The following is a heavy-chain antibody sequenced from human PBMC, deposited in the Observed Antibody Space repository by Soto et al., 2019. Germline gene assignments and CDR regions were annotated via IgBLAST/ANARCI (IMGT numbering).Heavy chain of an antibody. Sequence: PGESLKISCKGSGYSFSNYWIAWVRQMPGKGLEWMGIIFPADSDTKYSPSFQGQVTISADKSISTAYLQWSSLKASDTAMYYCASSVVVPSTINYFDYWARDPWSPSP. D-gene: IGHD2-2*01. J-gene: IGHJ4*02. CDR3: ASSVVVPSTINYFDY. CDR2: IFPADSDT. CDR1: GYSFSNYW. V-gene: IGHV5-51*01.